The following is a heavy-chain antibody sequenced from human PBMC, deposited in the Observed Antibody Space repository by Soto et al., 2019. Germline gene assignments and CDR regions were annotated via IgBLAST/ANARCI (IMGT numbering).Heavy chain of an antibody. CDR1: GFTFSSYW. Sequence: GGSLRLSCAASGFTFSSYWMSWVRQAPGKGLEWVANIKQDGSEKYYVDSVKGRFTISRDNAKNSLYLQMNSLRAEDTAVYYCARETADYYYGMDVWGQGTTGTVSS. V-gene: IGHV3-7*01. D-gene: IGHD6-19*01. J-gene: IGHJ6*02. CDR2: IKQDGSEK. CDR3: ARETADYYYGMDV.